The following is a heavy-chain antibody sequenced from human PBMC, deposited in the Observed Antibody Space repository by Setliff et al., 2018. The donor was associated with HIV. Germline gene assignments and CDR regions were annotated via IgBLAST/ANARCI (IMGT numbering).Heavy chain of an antibody. J-gene: IGHJ5*02. CDR1: GGSIRSHY. D-gene: IGHD3-3*01. CDR2: IYYSGNT. CDR3: ARLRGSYDFSNWFDP. Sequence: SETLSLTCTVSGGSIRSHYWSWIRQPPGKRLEWIGYIYYSGNTNYNPSLKSRVTISVDTAKNQFSLKLSSVTAADTAVYYCARLRGSYDFSNWFDPWGQGTQVTVSS. V-gene: IGHV4-59*11.